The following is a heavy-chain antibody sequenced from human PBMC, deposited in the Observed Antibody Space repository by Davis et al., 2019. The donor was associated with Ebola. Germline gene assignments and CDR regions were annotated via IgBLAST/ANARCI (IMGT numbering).Heavy chain of an antibody. V-gene: IGHV3-11*04. CDR2: IRSSDTTI. D-gene: IGHD3-3*01. J-gene: IGHJ6*02. Sequence: GGSLRLSCAASGFTLSDYYMSWIRQAPGKGLEWVSSIRSSDTTIYYSDPVKGRFTISRDNAKNSLDLQMNSLRAEDTAVYYCAREYEDVLGFLEWGKKGDYYAMDGWGQGTTVTVSS. CDR3: AREYEDVLGFLEWGKKGDYYAMDG. CDR1: GFTLSDYY.